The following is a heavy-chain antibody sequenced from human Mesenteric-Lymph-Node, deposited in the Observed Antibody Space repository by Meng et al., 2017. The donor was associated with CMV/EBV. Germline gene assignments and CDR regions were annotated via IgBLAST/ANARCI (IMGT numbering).Heavy chain of an antibody. CDR2: IKQDGSEK. Sequence: GESLKISCAASGFTFSSYWMSWVRQAPGKGLEWVANIKQDGSEKYYVDSVKGRFTISRDNAKNSLYLQMNSLRAEDTAVYYCARVTVVPAAIYYYYYYYGMDVWGQGTTVTVSS. V-gene: IGHV3-7*01. D-gene: IGHD2-2*02. J-gene: IGHJ6*02. CDR3: ARVTVVPAAIYYYYYYYGMDV. CDR1: GFTFSSYW.